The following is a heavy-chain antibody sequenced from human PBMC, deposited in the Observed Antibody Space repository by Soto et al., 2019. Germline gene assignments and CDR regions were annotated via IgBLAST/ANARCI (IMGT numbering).Heavy chain of an antibody. J-gene: IGHJ6*03. CDR2: INHSGST. Sequence: SETLSLTCAVYGGSFSGYYWSWIRQPPGKGLEWIGEINHSGSTNYNPSLKSRVTISVDTSKNQFSLKLSSVTAADTAVYYCARAITIFGVVIKRNYYYHIDVRGKGTTVPVSS. CDR3: ARAITIFGVVIKRNYYYHIDV. V-gene: IGHV4-34*01. CDR1: GGSFSGYY. D-gene: IGHD3-3*01.